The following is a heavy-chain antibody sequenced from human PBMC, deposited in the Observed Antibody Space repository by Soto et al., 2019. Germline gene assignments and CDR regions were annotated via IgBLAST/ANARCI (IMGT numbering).Heavy chain of an antibody. Sequence: QVQLQESGPGLVKPSQTLSLTCTVSGGSISSGGYYWSWIRQHPGKGLEWIGYIYYSGRTYYNPAVKRGLTISVDTSKSQFSLKLSSATAADTAVYYCARVCGGDCHYGMDVWGQGTTVTVSS. D-gene: IGHD2-21*02. J-gene: IGHJ6*02. CDR1: GGSISSGGYY. CDR3: ARVCGGDCHYGMDV. V-gene: IGHV4-31*03. CDR2: IYYSGRT.